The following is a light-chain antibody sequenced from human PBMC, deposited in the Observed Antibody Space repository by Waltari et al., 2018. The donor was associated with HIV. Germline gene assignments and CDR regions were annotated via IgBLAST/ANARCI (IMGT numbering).Light chain of an antibody. CDR2: DVY. J-gene: IGLJ2*01. Sequence: QSALAQSPSASGFPGQAVTISGTGTSSDIGSYDYVSWYQQHPGKAPKLMIYDVYKRPSGIPDRFSGSKSGNTASLTVSGLQAEDEANYYCSSYAGSTNRVVFGGGTFLTVL. CDR1: SSDIGSYDY. CDR3: SSYAGSTNRVV. V-gene: IGLV2-8*01.